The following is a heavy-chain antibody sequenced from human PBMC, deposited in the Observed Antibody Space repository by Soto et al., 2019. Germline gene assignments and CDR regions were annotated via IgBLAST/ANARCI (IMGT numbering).Heavy chain of an antibody. Sequence: PGGSLRLSCAASGFTFSNYAMYWVRQAPGKGLEWVAVISYDGNNKYYADSVKGRFTISRDNSKNTLYLQMNSLRAEDTAVYYCAKGAGNLNYYDSSGYYQIDYWGQGTPVTVSS. D-gene: IGHD3-22*01. CDR1: GFTFSNYA. V-gene: IGHV3-30-3*01. CDR3: AKGAGNLNYYDSSGYYQIDY. J-gene: IGHJ4*02. CDR2: ISYDGNNK.